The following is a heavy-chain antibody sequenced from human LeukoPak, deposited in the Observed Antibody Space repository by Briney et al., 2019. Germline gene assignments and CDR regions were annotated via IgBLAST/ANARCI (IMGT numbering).Heavy chain of an antibody. V-gene: IGHV3-30*02. CDR2: IRFDGSEK. J-gene: IGHJ4*02. Sequence: PGGSLRLSCAASGFTFSTSVMHWVRQAPGKGLEWLSFIRFDGSEKYYADSVKGRFTISRDNSKNTLYLQMNSLRAEDTAVYYCARSTYYYDSSGYGSDYWGQGTLVTVSS. D-gene: IGHD3-22*01. CDR3: ARSTYYYDSSGYGSDY. CDR1: GFTFSTSV.